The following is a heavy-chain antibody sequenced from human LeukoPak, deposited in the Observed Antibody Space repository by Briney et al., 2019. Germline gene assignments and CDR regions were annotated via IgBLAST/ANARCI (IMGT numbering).Heavy chain of an antibody. CDR3: ARDWNHGWFDP. V-gene: IGHV1-18*01. CDR2: ISAYNGDT. CDR1: GYTFTSYG. J-gene: IGHJ5*02. D-gene: IGHD1-14*01. Sequence: ASVKVSCKASGYTFTSYGISWVRQAPGQGLEWMGWISAYNGDTNYAQKFQGRVTITADESTSTAYMELSSLRSEDTAVYYCARDWNHGWFDPWGQGTLVTVSS.